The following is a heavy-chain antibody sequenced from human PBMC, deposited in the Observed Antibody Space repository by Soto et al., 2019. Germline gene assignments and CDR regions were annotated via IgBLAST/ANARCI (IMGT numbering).Heavy chain of an antibody. CDR2: INPSGGST. Sequence: ASVKVSCKASGYTFTSYYMHWVRQAPGQGLEWMGIINPSGGSTSYAQKFQGRVTMTRDTSTSTVYMELSSLRSEDTALYYCARVGSPMVRRLIMNFDHWGQGALVTVSS. D-gene: IGHD3-10*01. CDR3: ARVGSPMVRRLIMNFDH. V-gene: IGHV1-46*01. J-gene: IGHJ4*02. CDR1: GYTFTSYY.